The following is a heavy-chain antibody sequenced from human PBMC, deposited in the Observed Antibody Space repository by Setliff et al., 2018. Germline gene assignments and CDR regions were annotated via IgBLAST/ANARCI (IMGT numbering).Heavy chain of an antibody. CDR3: ANPYSSSWDLYYYYYYYMDV. V-gene: IGHV3-7*01. Sequence: GGSLRLSCAASGFTFSSYWMSWVRQAPGKGLEWVANIKQDGSEKYYVDSVKGQFTISRDNSKNTPYLQMNSLRAEDTAVYYCANPYSSSWDLYYYYYYYMDVWGKGTTVTVSS. CDR1: GFTFSSYW. CDR2: IKQDGSEK. D-gene: IGHD6-13*01. J-gene: IGHJ6*03.